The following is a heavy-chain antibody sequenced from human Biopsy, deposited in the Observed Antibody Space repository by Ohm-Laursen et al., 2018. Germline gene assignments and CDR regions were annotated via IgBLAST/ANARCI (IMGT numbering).Heavy chain of an antibody. V-gene: IGHV3-53*01. Sequence: SLRLSCAASGFTVYNNYMTWVRQAPGKGLEWVASLAFSSGRTYYADSVKGRFTISRDDSQNTLYLQMDSLRVADTAVYHCAKYQLPATATSILDYWGQGALVTVSS. J-gene: IGHJ4*02. D-gene: IGHD4-17*01. CDR3: AKYQLPATATSILDY. CDR1: GFTVYNNY. CDR2: LAFSSGRT.